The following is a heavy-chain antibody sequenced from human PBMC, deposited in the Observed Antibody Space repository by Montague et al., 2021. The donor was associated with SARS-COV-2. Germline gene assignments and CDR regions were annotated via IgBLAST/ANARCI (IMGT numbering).Heavy chain of an antibody. Sequence: SETLSLTCTVSGGSITRNYYWGWIRQPPGKRLLWVGNNNYSSTTFINPSRESRVTISVAASKNQFSLNLTSVTAADTAVYYCARTLVRGVPKAFDIWGQGALVIVSS. CDR2: NNYSSTT. J-gene: IGHJ3*02. V-gene: IGHV4-39*01. CDR1: GGSITRNYY. D-gene: IGHD3-10*01. CDR3: ARTLVRGVPKAFDI.